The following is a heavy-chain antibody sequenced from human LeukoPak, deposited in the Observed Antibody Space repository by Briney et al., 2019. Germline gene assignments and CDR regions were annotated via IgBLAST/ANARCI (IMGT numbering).Heavy chain of an antibody. CDR1: GFTFSRYW. CDR2: INSDGSST. CDR3: AREDVTKTNDY. Sequence: GGSLRLSCAASGFTFSRYWMHWVRQAPGKGLVWVSRINSDGSSTSYADSVKGRFTISRDNSKNTLYLEMNSLRAEDTAVYYCAREDVTKTNDYWGQGTLVTVSS. D-gene: IGHD1-14*01. V-gene: IGHV3-74*01. J-gene: IGHJ4*02.